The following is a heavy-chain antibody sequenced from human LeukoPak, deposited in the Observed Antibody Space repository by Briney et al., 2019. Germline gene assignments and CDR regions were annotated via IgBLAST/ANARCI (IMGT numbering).Heavy chain of an antibody. CDR2: IYSGGST. Sequence: GGSLRLSCAASGFTVSSNYMSWVRQAAGKGLEWVSVIYSGGSTYYADSVKGRFTISRDNSKNTLYLQMNSLRAEDTAVYYCARARTYYDILTGYSVFDYWGQGTLVTVSS. CDR3: ARARTYYDILTGYSVFDY. CDR1: GFTVSSNY. J-gene: IGHJ4*02. D-gene: IGHD3-9*01. V-gene: IGHV3-53*01.